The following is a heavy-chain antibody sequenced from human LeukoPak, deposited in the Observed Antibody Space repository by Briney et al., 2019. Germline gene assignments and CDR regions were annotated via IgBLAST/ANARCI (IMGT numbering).Heavy chain of an antibody. CDR3: VRQPDSARYGFDY. CDR1: GFTFDSND. J-gene: IGHJ4*02. Sequence: GGSLRLSCEVSGFTFDSNDMHWVRQSTGKGLEWVSAIGSASYTYYAESVRGRFTITRDTAKQSLYLQMNSLRVEDTAVYHCVRQPDSARYGFDYWGRGTQVTVSS. D-gene: IGHD1-14*01. V-gene: IGHV3-13*01. CDR2: IGSASYT.